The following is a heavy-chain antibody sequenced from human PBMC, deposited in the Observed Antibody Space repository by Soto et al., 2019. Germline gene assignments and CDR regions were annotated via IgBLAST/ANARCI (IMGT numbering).Heavy chain of an antibody. V-gene: IGHV3-23*01. D-gene: IGHD6-19*01. J-gene: IGHJ4*02. Sequence: GGSLRLSCAASGFTFSSYAMSWVRQAPGKGLEWVSAISGSGGSTYYADSVKGRFTISRDNSKNTLYLQMNSLGAEDTAVYYCAKDRRVTIAVALSDYWGQGTLVTVSS. CDR1: GFTFSSYA. CDR3: AKDRRVTIAVALSDY. CDR2: ISGSGGST.